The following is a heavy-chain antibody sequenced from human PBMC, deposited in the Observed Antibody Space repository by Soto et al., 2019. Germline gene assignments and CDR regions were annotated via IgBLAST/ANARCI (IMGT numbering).Heavy chain of an antibody. J-gene: IGHJ3*02. CDR2: IKQDGSEK. CDR1: GFTFSSYW. Sequence: AGGSLRLSCAASGFTFSSYWMSWVRQAPGKGLEWVANIKQDGSEKYYVDSVKGRFTISRDNAKNSLYLQMNSLRAEDTAVYYCARDRSDYYDSSGYYPDAFDIWGQGTMVTVSS. D-gene: IGHD3-22*01. V-gene: IGHV3-7*03. CDR3: ARDRSDYYDSSGYYPDAFDI.